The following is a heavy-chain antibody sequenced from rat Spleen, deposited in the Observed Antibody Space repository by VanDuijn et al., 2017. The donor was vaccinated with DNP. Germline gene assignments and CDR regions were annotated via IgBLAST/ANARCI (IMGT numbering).Heavy chain of an antibody. D-gene: IGHD1-11*01. CDR3: ARWEGINAY. Sequence: QVQLRESGPGLVQPSQTLSLACTVSGFSLTNHHVHWVRQPSGKGLEWIAAISSGGSTYYNSALKSRLSLSRDTSKSQVFLKMNSLQTEDTAMYFCARWEGINAYWGQGTLVTVSS. CDR2: ISSGGST. V-gene: IGHV2-6*01. J-gene: IGHJ3*01. CDR1: GFSLTNHH.